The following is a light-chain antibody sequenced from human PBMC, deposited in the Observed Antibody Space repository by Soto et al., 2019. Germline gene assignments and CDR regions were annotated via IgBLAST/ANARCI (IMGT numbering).Light chain of an antibody. CDR3: TSHGGNSPYV. CDR1: TSDIGGYNY. Sequence: QSALTQPPSASGSPGQSVAISCAGTTSDIGGYNYVSWYQQHPGKAPKLMIYEVNKRPSGVTDRFSGSKSGNTASLTVSGLKAEDEADYYWTSHGGNSPYVFGTGTKVTVL. V-gene: IGLV2-8*01. CDR2: EVN. J-gene: IGLJ1*01.